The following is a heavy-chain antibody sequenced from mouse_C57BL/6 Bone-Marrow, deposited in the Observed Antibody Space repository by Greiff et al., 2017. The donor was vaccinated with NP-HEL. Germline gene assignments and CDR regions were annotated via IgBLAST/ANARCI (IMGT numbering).Heavy chain of an antibody. J-gene: IGHJ2*01. V-gene: IGHV1-75*01. Sequence: VQLQQSGPELVKPGASVKISCKASGYTFTDSYINWVKQRPGQGLEWIGWIFPGSGSTYYNEKFKGKAKLTVDKSSSTAYMLLISLTSEDSAVYFCARVEEYYFDYWGQGTTLTVSS. CDR1: GYTFTDSY. CDR2: IFPGSGST. CDR3: ARVEEYYFDY.